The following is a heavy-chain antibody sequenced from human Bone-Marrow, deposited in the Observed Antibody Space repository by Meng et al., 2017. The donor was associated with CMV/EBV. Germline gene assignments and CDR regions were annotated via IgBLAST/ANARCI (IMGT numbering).Heavy chain of an antibody. Sequence: SETLSLTCTVSGYSISSGYYWGWIRQPPGKGLEWIGSIYHSGSTYYNPSLKSRVTISVDTSKNQFSLKLSSVTAADTAVYYCARATPHYYDSGRGAFDIWGQGTMVTVSS. J-gene: IGHJ3*02. CDR2: IYHSGST. D-gene: IGHD3-22*01. CDR1: GYSISSGYY. V-gene: IGHV4-38-2*02. CDR3: ARATPHYYDSGRGAFDI.